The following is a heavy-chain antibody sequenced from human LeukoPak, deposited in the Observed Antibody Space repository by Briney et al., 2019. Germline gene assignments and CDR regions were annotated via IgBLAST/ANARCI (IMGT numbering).Heavy chain of an antibody. Sequence: GGSLRLSCAASGFTFNDYYMTWIRQAPGKGLEYVSHISSSGNTKYYADSVKGRFTISRDNAKNSLYLQMNSLRADDTAVYYCAKDSGYYLADYLPYWGQGTLVTVSS. V-gene: IGHV3-11*01. CDR1: GFTFNDYY. J-gene: IGHJ1*01. D-gene: IGHD3-22*01. CDR3: AKDSGYYLADYLPY. CDR2: ISSSGNTK.